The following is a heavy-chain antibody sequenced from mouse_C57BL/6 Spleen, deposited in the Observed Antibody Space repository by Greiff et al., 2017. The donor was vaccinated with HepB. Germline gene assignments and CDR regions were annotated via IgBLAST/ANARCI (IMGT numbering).Heavy chain of an antibody. CDR1: GYTFTDYY. J-gene: IGHJ1*03. CDR3: ARGLTTVVAPRYFDV. Sequence: VQLKESGPVLVKPGASVKMSCKASGYTFTDYYMNWVKQSHGKSLEWIGVINPYNGGTSYNQKFKGKATLTVDKSSSTAYMELNSLTSEDSAVYYCARGLTTVVAPRYFDVWGTGTTVTVSS. CDR2: INPYNGGT. V-gene: IGHV1-19*01. D-gene: IGHD1-1*01.